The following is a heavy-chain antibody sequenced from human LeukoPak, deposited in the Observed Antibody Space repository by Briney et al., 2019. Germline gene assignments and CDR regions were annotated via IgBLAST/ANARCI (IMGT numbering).Heavy chain of an antibody. V-gene: IGHV4-59*01. CDR2: IYYSGST. CDR3: ARSGLSRFGF. CDR1: GGSISSYY. Sequence: PSETLSLTCTVSGGSISSYYWSWIRQPPGKGLEWIGYIYYSGSTNYNPSLKSRVTISVDTSKTQFSLKLSSVTAADTAVYYCARSGLSRFGFWGQGTLVTVSS. J-gene: IGHJ4*02. D-gene: IGHD2/OR15-2a*01.